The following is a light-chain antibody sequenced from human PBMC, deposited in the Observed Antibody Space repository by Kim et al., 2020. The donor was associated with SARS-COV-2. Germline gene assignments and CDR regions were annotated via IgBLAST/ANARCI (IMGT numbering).Light chain of an antibody. J-gene: IGLJ2*01. Sequence: PEKTARIPCGENSIGLQSFHWYQQKPGQAPVLVIYYDTDRPSGIPERFSGSNSGNTATLTISRVEAGDEADYYCQVWDTGSDHPIFGGGTKVTVL. CDR3: QVWDTGSDHPI. CDR1: SIGLQS. CDR2: YDT. V-gene: IGLV3-21*04.